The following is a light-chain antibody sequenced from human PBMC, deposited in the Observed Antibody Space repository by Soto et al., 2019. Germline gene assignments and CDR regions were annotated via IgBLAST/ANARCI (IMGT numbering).Light chain of an antibody. CDR1: QSVSSN. V-gene: IGKV3-11*01. CDR3: QQRTAWPIT. Sequence: EVVLTQSPATLSLSPGERATLSCRASQSVSSNLAWYQQRPGQAPRLLIYGASNRATGIPARFSGSGSGTDFTLTISSPEAEDFAVYYCQQRTAWPITFGQGTRLEIK. J-gene: IGKJ5*01. CDR2: GAS.